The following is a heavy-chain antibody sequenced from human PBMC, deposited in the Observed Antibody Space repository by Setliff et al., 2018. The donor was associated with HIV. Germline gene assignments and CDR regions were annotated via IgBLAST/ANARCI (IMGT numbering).Heavy chain of an antibody. Sequence: PSETLSLTCSVSGGSIDNNKYYWTWIRQPPGKGLEWTGSIYHTGRTYYNRSLESRLTISIDTSKNQFSLRLTSVTAADTAVYYCARGGTSSNWFDPWGQGTLVTVSS. CDR2: IYHTGRT. V-gene: IGHV4-39*07. D-gene: IGHD1-26*01. CDR3: ARGGTSSNWFDP. J-gene: IGHJ5*02. CDR1: GGSIDNNKYY.